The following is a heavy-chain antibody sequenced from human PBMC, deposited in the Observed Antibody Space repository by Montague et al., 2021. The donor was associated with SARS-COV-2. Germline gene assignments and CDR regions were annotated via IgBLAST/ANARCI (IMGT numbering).Heavy chain of an antibody. V-gene: IGHV4-59*13. J-gene: IGHJ4*02. CDR1: GGSISSYY. CDR3: ARDRYSSGWSTHFDY. D-gene: IGHD6-19*01. Sequence: SETLSLTCTVSGGSISSYYWSWIRQPPGKGLEWIGYIYYSGSTNYNPSLKSRVTISVDTSKNQFSLKLSSVTAADTAVYYCARDRYSSGWSTHFDYWGQGTLVTVSS. CDR2: IYYSGST.